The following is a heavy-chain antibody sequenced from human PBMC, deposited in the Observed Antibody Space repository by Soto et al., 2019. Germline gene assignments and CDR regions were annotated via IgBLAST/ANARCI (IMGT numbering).Heavy chain of an antibody. CDR3: ARHSWTLSLSGTTYFDY. V-gene: IGHV5-51*01. J-gene: IGHJ4*02. CDR2: IYPGDSDT. CDR1: GYRSHINW. Sequence: GQNVNLSCEGCGYRSHINWTGCVRQLPGKGLEWMGIIYPGDSDTRYSPSFQGQVTISADKSTGTAYLQWSSLKASDTAMYYCARHSWTLSLSGTTYFDYWGQGTLVKVSS. D-gene: IGHD1-7*01.